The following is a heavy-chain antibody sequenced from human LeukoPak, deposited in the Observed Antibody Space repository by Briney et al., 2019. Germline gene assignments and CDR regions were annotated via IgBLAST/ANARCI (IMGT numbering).Heavy chain of an antibody. D-gene: IGHD4-11*01. V-gene: IGHV4-34*01. CDR1: GGSFSDYY. CDR3: ARTVGRTASLSY. CDR2: INHRGVT. Sequence: NASETQSLTCAVYGGSFSDYYWTWVRQPPGKGLEWIGEINHRGVTTYYPSLKSRVTISIDTYRNQFSLTMHSLTAADTAVYYCARTVGRTASLSYWGQGTLVTVSS. J-gene: IGHJ4*02.